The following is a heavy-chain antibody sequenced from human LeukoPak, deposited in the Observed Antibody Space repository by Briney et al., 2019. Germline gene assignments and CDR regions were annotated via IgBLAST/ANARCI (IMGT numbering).Heavy chain of an antibody. D-gene: IGHD3-22*01. CDR2: IIPIFGIA. V-gene: IGHV1-69*04. CDR3: ARDSYYDSSGYFPYY. J-gene: IGHJ4*02. CDR1: GGTFSSYA. Sequence: SVKVSCKASGGTFSSYAISWVRQAPGQGLEWMGRIIPIFGIANYAQKFQGRVTITADKSTRTAYMELSSLRSEDTAVYYCARDSYYDSSGYFPYYWGQGTLVTVSS.